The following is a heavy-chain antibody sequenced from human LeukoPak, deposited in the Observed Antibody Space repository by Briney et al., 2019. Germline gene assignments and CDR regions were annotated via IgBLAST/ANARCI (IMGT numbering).Heavy chain of an antibody. CDR1: GGSISSYY. V-gene: IGHV4-59*01. CDR3: ARSPIENGNYYYYYMDV. D-gene: IGHD2-21*01. CDR2: IYYSGST. J-gene: IGHJ6*03. Sequence: SETLSLTCTVSGGSISSYYWSWIRQPPGKGLEWIGYIYYSGSTNYNPSLKSRVTISVDTSKNQFSLKLSSVTAADTAVYYCARSPIENGNYYYYYMDVWGKGTTVTVSS.